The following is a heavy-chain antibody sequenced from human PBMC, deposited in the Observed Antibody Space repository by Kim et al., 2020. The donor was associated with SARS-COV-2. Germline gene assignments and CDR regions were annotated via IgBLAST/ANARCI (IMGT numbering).Heavy chain of an antibody. CDR3: ARGRYHGEVDY. V-gene: IGHV4-39*07. J-gene: IGHJ4*02. CDR1: GGSISSSSYY. CDR2: IYYSGST. D-gene: IGHD3-16*02. Sequence: SETLSLTCTVSGGSISSSSYYWGWIRQPPGKGLEWIGSIYYSGSTYYNPSLKSRVTISVDTSKNQFSLKLSSVTAADTAVYYCARGRYHGEVDYWGQGTLVTVSS.